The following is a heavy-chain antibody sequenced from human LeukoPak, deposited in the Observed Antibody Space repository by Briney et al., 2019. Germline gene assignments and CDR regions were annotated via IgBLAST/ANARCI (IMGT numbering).Heavy chain of an antibody. CDR3: ARDGRPDTSDY. Sequence: GRSLRLSCAASGFTFSSYAMHWVRQAPGKGLEWVAVISYDGSNKYYADSVKGRFTISRDNSKNTLYLQMNSLRAEDTAVYYCARDGRPDTSDYWGQGTLVTVSS. CDR1: GFTFSSYA. V-gene: IGHV3-30-3*01. CDR2: ISYDGSNK. J-gene: IGHJ4*02.